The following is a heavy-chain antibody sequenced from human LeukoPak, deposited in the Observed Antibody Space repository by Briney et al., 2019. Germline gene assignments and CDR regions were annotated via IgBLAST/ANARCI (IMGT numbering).Heavy chain of an antibody. CDR1: GYSFISYW. CDR3: ARHVGSYLSNPFDY. D-gene: IGHD3-10*01. Sequence: GESLKISCKGSGYSFISYWIGWVRQMPGKGLEWMGIIYPGDPDTRYSPSFQGQVTISADKSISTAYLQWSSLKASDTATYYCARHVGSYLSNPFDYWGQGTLVTVSS. J-gene: IGHJ4*02. CDR2: IYPGDPDT. V-gene: IGHV5-51*01.